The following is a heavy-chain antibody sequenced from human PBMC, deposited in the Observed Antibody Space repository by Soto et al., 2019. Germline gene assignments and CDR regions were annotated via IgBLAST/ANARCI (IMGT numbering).Heavy chain of an antibody. V-gene: IGHV1-2*02. CDR2: INPHSGGT. CDR3: AGTSCSRTPCPTTY. Sequence: QVQLVQSGAEVKKPGASVKVSCKTSGYTFTGYYIYWVRQAPGQGLEWMGWINPHSGGTDSSQKFQGRVTMTRDTSISPAYMELSRLRSDDTAVYYCAGTSCSRTPCPTTYWGQGTLVTVSS. D-gene: IGHD2-2*01. J-gene: IGHJ4*02. CDR1: GYTFTGYY.